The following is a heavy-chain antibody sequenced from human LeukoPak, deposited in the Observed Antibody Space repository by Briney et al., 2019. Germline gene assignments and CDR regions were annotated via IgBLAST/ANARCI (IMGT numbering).Heavy chain of an antibody. J-gene: IGHJ4*02. Sequence: GGSLRLSCAASGFTFSHYYMTWVRQAPGKGLEWVSVIYGGGSTFYADSVRGRFTISRDDSKNTLLLQMDSLRAEDTAVCYCARDSTSGRNGYSFDYWGQGTLVTVSS. CDR3: ARDSTSGRNGYSFDY. CDR1: GFTFSHYY. V-gene: IGHV3-66*01. D-gene: IGHD5-24*01. CDR2: IYGGGST.